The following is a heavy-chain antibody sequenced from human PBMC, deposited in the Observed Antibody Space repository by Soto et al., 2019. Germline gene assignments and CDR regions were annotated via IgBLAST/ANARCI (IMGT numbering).Heavy chain of an antibody. J-gene: IGHJ3*02. Sequence: EVQLLESGGGLVQPGGSLRLSCAASGFTFDDYAMHWVRQAPGKGLEWVSGISWNSGSIGYADSVKGRFTISRDNAKNSLYLQMNSLRAEDTALYYCAKGGGFEWELLRNDAFDIWGQGTMVTVSS. CDR3: AKGGGFEWELLRNDAFDI. CDR2: ISWNSGSI. CDR1: GFTFDDYA. D-gene: IGHD1-26*01. V-gene: IGHV3-9*01.